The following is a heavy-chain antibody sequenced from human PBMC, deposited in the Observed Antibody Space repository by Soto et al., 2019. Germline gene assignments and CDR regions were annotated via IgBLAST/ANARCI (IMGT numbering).Heavy chain of an antibody. Sequence: QVQLVQSGAEEKKPGASVKVSCKASGYTFTGYAMHWVRQAPGQRLEWMGWINAGNGNTKYSQKFQGRVTITRDTSASTAYMGLGSLRSEDTAVEYCASAVAVAADFERWGQGTLVTDSS. J-gene: IGHJ4*02. CDR2: INAGNGNT. CDR1: GYTFTGYA. V-gene: IGHV1-3*05. CDR3: ASAVAVAADFER. D-gene: IGHD6-19*01.